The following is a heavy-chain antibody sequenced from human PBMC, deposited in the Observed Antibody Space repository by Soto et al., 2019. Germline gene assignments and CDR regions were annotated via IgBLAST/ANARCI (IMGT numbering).Heavy chain of an antibody. CDR2: ISAYNGNT. CDR3: ARGPLIYYDSSGYCDY. CDR1: GYTFTSYG. V-gene: IGHV1-18*01. J-gene: IGHJ4*02. Sequence: VASVKVSCKASGYTFTSYGISWVRQAPGQGLEWMGWISAYNGNTNYAQKLQGRVTMTTDTSTSTAYMELRSLRSDDTAVYYCARGPLIYYDSSGYCDYWGQRTLVTVSS. D-gene: IGHD3-22*01.